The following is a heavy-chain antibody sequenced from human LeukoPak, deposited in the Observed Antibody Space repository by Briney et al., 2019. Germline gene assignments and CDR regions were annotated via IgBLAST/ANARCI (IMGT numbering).Heavy chain of an antibody. CDR2: ISAYNGNT. J-gene: IGHJ6*02. D-gene: IGHD5-12*01. Sequence: GASVKVSCTASGYTFTSYGISWVRQAPGQGLEWMGWISAYNGNTNYAQKLQGRVTMTTDTSTSTAYMELRSLRSDDTAVYYCARVSETEWLYYYYGMDVWGQGTTVTVSS. V-gene: IGHV1-18*01. CDR1: GYTFTSYG. CDR3: ARVSETEWLYYYYGMDV.